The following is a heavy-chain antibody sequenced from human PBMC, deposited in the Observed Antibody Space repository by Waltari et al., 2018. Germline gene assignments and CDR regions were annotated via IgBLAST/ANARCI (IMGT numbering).Heavy chain of an antibody. CDR2: IFHSGST. Sequence: QVQLQESGPGLVKPSETLSLTCTVSGYSLSSDYYWGWIRQPPGKGMESIGKIFHSGSTHYNPSLKSRVTISVDTSKNQFSLKLSSLTAADTAVYYCARENYNFKYFDLWGRGTLVTVSS. D-gene: IGHD3-3*01. CDR3: ARENYNFKYFDL. CDR1: GYSLSSDYY. V-gene: IGHV4-38-2*02. J-gene: IGHJ2*01.